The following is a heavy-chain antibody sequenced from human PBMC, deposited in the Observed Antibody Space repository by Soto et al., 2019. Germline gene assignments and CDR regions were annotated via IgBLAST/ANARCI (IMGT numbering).Heavy chain of an antibody. CDR1: GGSISSGGSY. CDR2: IYYIGNT. CDR3: VRYCSTTKCPFDY. D-gene: IGHD2-2*01. V-gene: IGHV4-30-4*01. Sequence: QVQLQESGPGLVKPSQTLSLTCTVSGGSISSGGSYWGWIRQPPGKGLEWIGYIYYIGNTILNPSLRSRVTLSVYTAENQVSLNLSSVTAEDTAVYYCVRYCSTTKCPFDYWCQGTLVTVSS. J-gene: IGHJ4*02.